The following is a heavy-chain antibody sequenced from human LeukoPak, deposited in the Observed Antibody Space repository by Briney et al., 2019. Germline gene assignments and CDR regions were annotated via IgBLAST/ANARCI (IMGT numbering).Heavy chain of an antibody. Sequence: GGSLRLSCAASGFTFSDYPMNWVRQAPGKGLEWVSAISGSGGSTYYADSVKGRFTISRDNSKNTLYLQMNSLRAEDTSIYFCAKALEQETVIALDSWGQGTLVTVSS. J-gene: IGHJ4*02. D-gene: IGHD6-13*01. CDR3: AKALEQETVIALDS. CDR1: GFTFSDYP. CDR2: ISGSGGST. V-gene: IGHV3-23*01.